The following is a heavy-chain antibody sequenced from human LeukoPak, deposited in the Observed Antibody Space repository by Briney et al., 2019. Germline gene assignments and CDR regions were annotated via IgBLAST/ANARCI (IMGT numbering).Heavy chain of an antibody. D-gene: IGHD2-8*01. CDR3: AREALHRYAPWYYYYYYMDV. Sequence: SETLSLTCTVSGGSISSYYWSWIRQPPGKGLEWIGYIYYSGSTNYNPSLKSRVTISVDTSKNQFSLKLSSVTAADTAVYYCAREALHRYAPWYYYYYYMDVWGKGTTVTVSS. J-gene: IGHJ6*03. CDR2: IYYSGST. V-gene: IGHV4-59*01. CDR1: GGSISSYY.